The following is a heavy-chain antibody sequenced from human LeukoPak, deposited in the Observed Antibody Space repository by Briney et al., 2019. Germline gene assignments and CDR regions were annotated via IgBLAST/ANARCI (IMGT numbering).Heavy chain of an antibody. J-gene: IGHJ4*02. CDR1: GFTFRNYG. CDR3: AKDVNVGGDYFDY. CDR2: IRYDGSIK. V-gene: IGHV3-30*02. D-gene: IGHD3-10*01. Sequence: PGGSLRLSCAASGFTFRNYGMHWVRRAPGKGLEWVAFIRYDGSIKYYVDSVKGGFTVSRDNSKNTLYLQMNSLRAEDTAVYYCAKDVNVGGDYFDYWGQGTLVTVSS.